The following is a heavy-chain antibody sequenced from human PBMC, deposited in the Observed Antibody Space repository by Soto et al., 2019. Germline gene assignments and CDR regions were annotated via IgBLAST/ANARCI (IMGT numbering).Heavy chain of an antibody. CDR3: TRGFYGMDV. CDR1: GFTFGDYA. Sequence: GGSQRLSCTASGFTFGDYAMSWVRQAPGKGLEWVGFIRSKAYGGTTEYAASVKGRFTISRDDSKSIAYLQMNSLKTEDTAVYYCTRGFYGMDVWGQGTTVTVSS. V-gene: IGHV3-49*04. CDR2: IRSKAYGGTT. J-gene: IGHJ6*02.